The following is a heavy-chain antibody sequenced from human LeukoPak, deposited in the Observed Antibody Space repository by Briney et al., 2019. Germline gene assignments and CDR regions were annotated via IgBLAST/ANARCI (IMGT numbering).Heavy chain of an antibody. J-gene: IGHJ3*01. Sequence: SGGSLRLSCAASGFTFTNYAMTWVRQAPGKGLEWVSVIGASGADTNYSDSVKGRFTVSRDNSQNTLFLHMSSLRAEDTAVYFCARRPRDTSGYYLGAFHDWGQGTTVTASS. D-gene: IGHD3-22*01. CDR1: GFTFTNYA. CDR3: ARRPRDTSGYYLGAFHD. CDR2: IGASGADT. V-gene: IGHV3-23*01.